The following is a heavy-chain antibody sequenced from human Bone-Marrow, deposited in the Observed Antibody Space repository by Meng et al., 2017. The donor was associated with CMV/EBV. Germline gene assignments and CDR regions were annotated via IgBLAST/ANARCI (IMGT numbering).Heavy chain of an antibody. CDR1: GFTFSSYS. V-gene: IGHV3-48*04. D-gene: IGHD3-10*01. CDR2: ISSSSSTI. CDR3: ARGPRGQPTPGDY. Sequence: GGSLRLSCAASGFTFSSYSMNWVRQAPGKGLEWVSYISSSSSTIYYADSVKGRFTISRDNAKNSLDLQMNSLRAEDTAVYYCARGPRGQPTPGDYWGQGTLVTVSS. J-gene: IGHJ4*02.